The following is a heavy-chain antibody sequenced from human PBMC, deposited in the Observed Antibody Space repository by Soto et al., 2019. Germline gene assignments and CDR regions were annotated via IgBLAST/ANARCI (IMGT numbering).Heavy chain of an antibody. CDR3: AKDEGDGSGSYYQYGMDV. J-gene: IGHJ6*02. CDR1: GFTFSSYG. CDR2: ISYDGSNK. V-gene: IGHV3-30*18. D-gene: IGHD3-10*01. Sequence: GSLILSCAASGFTFSSYGMHGVRQAAGKGLEWVAVISYDGSNKYYADSVKGRFTISRDNSKNTLYLQMNRLRDEDTAVYYSAKDEGDGSGSYYQYGMDVWGQGTTVTVYS.